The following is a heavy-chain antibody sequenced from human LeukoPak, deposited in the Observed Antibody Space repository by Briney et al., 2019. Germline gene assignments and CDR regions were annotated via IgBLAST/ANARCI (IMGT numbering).Heavy chain of an antibody. V-gene: IGHV3-30*18. D-gene: IGHD2-8*01. J-gene: IGHJ4*02. Sequence: PGGSLRLSCAASGFTFSSYGMHWVRQAPGKGLEWVAVISYDGSNKYYADSVKGRFTISRDNSKNTLYLQMNSLRAEDTAVYYCAKHLYYAIDYWGQGTLVTVSS. CDR1: GFTFSSYG. CDR2: ISYDGSNK. CDR3: AKHLYYAIDY.